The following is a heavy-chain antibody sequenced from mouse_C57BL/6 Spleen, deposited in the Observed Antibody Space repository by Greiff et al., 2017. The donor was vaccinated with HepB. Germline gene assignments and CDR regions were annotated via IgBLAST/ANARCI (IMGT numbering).Heavy chain of an antibody. V-gene: IGHV2-5*01. J-gene: IGHJ4*01. CDR1: GFSLTSYG. Sequence: VQLQQSGPGLVQPSQSLSITCTVSGFSLTSYGVHWVRQSPGKGLEWLGVIWRGGSTDYNAAFMSRLSITKDNSKSQVFFKMNSLQADDTAIYYCTYGNYDYYAMDYWGQGTSVTVSS. D-gene: IGHD2-1*01. CDR2: IWRGGST. CDR3: TYGNYDYYAMDY.